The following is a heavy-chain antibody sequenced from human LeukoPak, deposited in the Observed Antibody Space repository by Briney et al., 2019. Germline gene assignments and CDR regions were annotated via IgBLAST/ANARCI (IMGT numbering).Heavy chain of an antibody. CDR2: IYYSGST. D-gene: IGHD6-19*01. CDR3: ARHGSGWLNYFDY. Sequence: SETLSLTCTVSRGSISSSSYYWGWIRQPPGKGLEWIGSIYYSGSTYYNPSLKSRVTISVDTSKNQFSLKLSSVTAADTAVYYCARHGSGWLNYFDYWGQGTLVTVSS. CDR1: RGSISSSSYY. V-gene: IGHV4-39*01. J-gene: IGHJ4*02.